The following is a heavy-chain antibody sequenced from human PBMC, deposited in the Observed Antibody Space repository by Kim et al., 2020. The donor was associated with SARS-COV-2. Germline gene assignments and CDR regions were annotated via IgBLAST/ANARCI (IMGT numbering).Heavy chain of an antibody. CDR3: ARVPTTYGRGRNYYGSGSRFDY. V-gene: IGHV4-31*03. CDR2: IYYSGST. Sequence: SETLSLTCTVSGGSISSGGYYWSWIRQHPGKGLEWIGYIYYSGSTYYNPSLKSRVTISVDTSKNQFSLKLSSVTAADTAVYYCARVPTTYGRGRNYYGSGSRFDYWGQGTLVTVSS. CDR1: GGSISSGGYY. D-gene: IGHD3-10*01. J-gene: IGHJ4*02.